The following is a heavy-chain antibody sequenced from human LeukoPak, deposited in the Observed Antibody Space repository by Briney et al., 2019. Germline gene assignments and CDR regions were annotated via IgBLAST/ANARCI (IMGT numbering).Heavy chain of an antibody. J-gene: IGHJ5*02. CDR1: GDIVSSNSVT. CDR3: ARRLTQYDCFDP. CDR2: TYYRSTWYN. V-gene: IGHV6-1*01. Sequence: SQTLSLTCAITGDIVSSNSVTWNWIRQSPSRGLEWLGRTYYRSTWYNDYAVSVRGRITVNPDTSKNQFSLHLNSVTPEDTAVYYCARRLTQYDCFDPWGQGILVTVSS. D-gene: IGHD2-2*01.